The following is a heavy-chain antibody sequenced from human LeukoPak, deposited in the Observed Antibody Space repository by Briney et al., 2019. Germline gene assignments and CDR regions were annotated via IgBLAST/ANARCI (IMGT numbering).Heavy chain of an antibody. CDR2: AYYRSKWHI. J-gene: IGHJ4*02. CDR1: GDSVSSSSSA. V-gene: IGHV6-1*01. Sequence: SPTLSLTCAISGDSVSSSSSAWSWIRQSPSRGLEWLGRAYYRSKWHIDYAESVKSRITINPDTSKNEFSLQLNSVTPEDTAVYYCARNLRPDFDYWGQGTLVTVSS. CDR3: ARNLRPDFDY.